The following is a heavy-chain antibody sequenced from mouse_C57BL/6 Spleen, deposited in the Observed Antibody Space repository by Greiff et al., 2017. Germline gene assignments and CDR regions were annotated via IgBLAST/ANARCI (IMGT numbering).Heavy chain of an antibody. J-gene: IGHJ4*01. V-gene: IGHV1-53*01. Sequence: QVQLQQPGPELVKPGASVKLSCKASGYTFTSYWMHWVKQRPGQGLEWIGNFNPSNGGTNSNEKFKSKATLTVDKSSSTAYMQRSILTSGYSAVYYGTRVGSSYAMDDWGQGTSVTGSS. CDR3: TRVGSSYAMDD. D-gene: IGHD1-1*01. CDR1: GYTFTSYW. CDR2: FNPSNGGT.